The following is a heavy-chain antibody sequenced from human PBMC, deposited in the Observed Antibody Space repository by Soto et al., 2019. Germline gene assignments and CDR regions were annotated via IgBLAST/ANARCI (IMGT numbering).Heavy chain of an antibody. CDR1: GGSISSGGYY. J-gene: IGHJ4*02. CDR2: IYYSGST. CDR3: ARVRGYCSGGSCHPWVDS. D-gene: IGHD2-15*01. Sequence: QVQLQESGPGLVKPSQTLSLTCTVSGGSISSGGYYWSWIRQHPGKGLVWIGYIYYSGSTYYNPSLKGRVTLSVDTSKNQFSLKLSSVTAADTAVYYCARVRGYCSGGSCHPWVDSWGQGTLVTVSS. V-gene: IGHV4-31*03.